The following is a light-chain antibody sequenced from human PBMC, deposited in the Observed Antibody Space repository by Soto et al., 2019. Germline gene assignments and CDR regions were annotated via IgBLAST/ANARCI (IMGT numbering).Light chain of an antibody. CDR3: QQYGSVPLT. CDR2: GAS. Sequence: EIVLTQSPGTLSLSPGERATLSCRASQSVSTSYLAWYQQKPGQAPRLLIYGASSRATGLPDRFSGSGSGADLTLTISRLEPEDFAVYYCQQYGSVPLTFGGGTKVEIK. CDR1: QSVSTSY. J-gene: IGKJ4*01. V-gene: IGKV3-20*01.